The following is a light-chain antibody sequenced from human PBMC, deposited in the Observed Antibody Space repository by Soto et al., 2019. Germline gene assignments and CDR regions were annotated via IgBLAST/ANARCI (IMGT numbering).Light chain of an antibody. CDR2: DVS. CDR3: CSYAGSYSYA. J-gene: IGLJ1*01. Sequence: QSALTQPRSVSGSPGQSVTISCTGTSSDVGGYNYVSWYQEQPGKAPKLMIYDVSKRPSGVPDRFSGSKSGNTASLTISGLQAEDEADYYCCSYAGSYSYAFGPGTKVTVL. CDR1: SSDVGGYNY. V-gene: IGLV2-11*01.